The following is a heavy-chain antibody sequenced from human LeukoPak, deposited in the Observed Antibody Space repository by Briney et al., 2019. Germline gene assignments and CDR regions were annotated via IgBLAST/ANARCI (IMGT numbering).Heavy chain of an antibody. CDR3: ATVPMGGYDSSGHKEDY. CDR2: ISGSGGST. D-gene: IGHD3-22*01. CDR1: GFTFSSYA. J-gene: IGHJ4*02. Sequence: QPGGSLRLSCAASGFTFSSYAMSWVRQAPGKGLEWVSAISGSGGSTYYADSVKGRFTISRDNSKNTLYLQMNSLRAEDTAVYYCATVPMGGYDSSGHKEDYWGQGTLVTVSS. V-gene: IGHV3-23*01.